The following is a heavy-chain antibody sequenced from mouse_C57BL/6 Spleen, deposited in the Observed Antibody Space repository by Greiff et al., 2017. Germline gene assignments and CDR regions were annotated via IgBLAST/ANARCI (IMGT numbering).Heavy chain of an antibody. CDR3: ASSYYNYFDY. J-gene: IGHJ2*01. CDR2: INPSTGGT. Sequence: VQLQQSGPELVKPGASVKISCKASGYSFTGYYMNWVKQSPEKSLEWIGEINPSTGGTTYNQKFKAKATLTVDKSSSTASMQLKSLTSEDSAVYYCASSYYNYFDYWGQGTTLTVSS. CDR1: GYSFTGYY. D-gene: IGHD2-12*01. V-gene: IGHV1-42*01.